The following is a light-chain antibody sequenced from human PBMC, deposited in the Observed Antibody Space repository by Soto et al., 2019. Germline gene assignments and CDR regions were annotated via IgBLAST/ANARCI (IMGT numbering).Light chain of an antibody. CDR3: CSYAGSSSLYV. V-gene: IGLV2-11*01. CDR2: DVS. Sequence: QSALTQPRSVSGSPGQSVTISCTGPSSDVGGYNYVSWYQQHPGKAPKLMIYDVSKRPSGVPDRFSGSKSGNTASLTISGLQAEDEADYYCCSYAGSSSLYVFGSGTEVTVL. CDR1: SSDVGGYNY. J-gene: IGLJ1*01.